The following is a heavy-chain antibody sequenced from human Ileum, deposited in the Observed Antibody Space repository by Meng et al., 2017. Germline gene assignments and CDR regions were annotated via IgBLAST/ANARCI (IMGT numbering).Heavy chain of an antibody. CDR3: ASGYVDTAMVTFDY. J-gene: IGHJ4*02. CDR1: GFTFSSYA. Sequence: GESLKISCAASGFTFSSYAMHWVRQAPGQGLEWVAVISYDGSNKYYADSVKGRFTISRDNSKNTLYLQMNSLRAEDTAVYYCASGYVDTAMVTFDYWGQGTLVTVSS. D-gene: IGHD5-18*01. V-gene: IGHV3-30*04. CDR2: ISYDGSNK.